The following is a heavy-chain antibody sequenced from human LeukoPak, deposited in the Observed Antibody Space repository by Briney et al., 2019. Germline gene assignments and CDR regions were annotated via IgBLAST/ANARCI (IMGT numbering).Heavy chain of an antibody. V-gene: IGHV3-30*18. CDR3: AKPLSGVSSDYFDY. Sequence: GGSLRLSCAASGFTFSSYSMNWVRQAPGKGLEWVAVISYDGSNKHYADSVKGRFTISRDNSKNTLYLQMNSLRAEDMAVYYCAKPLSGVSSDYFDYWGQGTLVTVSS. CDR2: ISYDGSNK. D-gene: IGHD7-27*01. CDR1: GFTFSSYS. J-gene: IGHJ4*02.